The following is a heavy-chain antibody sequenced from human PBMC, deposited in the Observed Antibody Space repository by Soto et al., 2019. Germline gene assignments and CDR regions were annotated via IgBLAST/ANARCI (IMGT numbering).Heavy chain of an antibody. J-gene: IGHJ4*02. D-gene: IGHD3-9*01. CDR3: ASSILTGSYDY. V-gene: IGHV3-11*03. Sequence: GGSLRLSCAASGFTFSDYCMSWIRQAPGKGLEWVSYISSSSSYTNYADSVKGRFTISRDNAKNSLYLQMNSLRAEDTAVYYCASSILTGSYDYWGQGTLVTVSS. CDR2: ISSSSSYT. CDR1: GFTFSDYC.